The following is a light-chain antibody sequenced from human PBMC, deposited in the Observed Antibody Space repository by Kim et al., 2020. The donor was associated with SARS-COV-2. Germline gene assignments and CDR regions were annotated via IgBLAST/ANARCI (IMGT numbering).Light chain of an antibody. CDR2: HDS. Sequence: VSQGQTASSTCSGDKLGDKYVFWYQQKPGQSPVLVIYHDSKRPSGIPERFSASNSGNTATLTISGTQATDEADYYCQAWDSGTAVVFGGGTQLTVL. J-gene: IGLJ2*01. V-gene: IGLV3-1*01. CDR3: QAWDSGTAVV. CDR1: KLGDKY.